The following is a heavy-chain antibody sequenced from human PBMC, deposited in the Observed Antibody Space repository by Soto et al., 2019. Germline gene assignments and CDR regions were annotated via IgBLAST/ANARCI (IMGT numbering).Heavy chain of an antibody. CDR1: GGSISSGGYS. J-gene: IGHJ6*02. CDR3: ARDGYCVSSSCSFLPDV. V-gene: IGHV4-30-2*01. Sequence: SETLSPTCAVSGGSISSGGYSWSWIRQPPGKGLEWIGYIYHSGSTYYNPSLKSRVTISVDRSKNQLSLKLSSVTAADMAVYYCARDGYCVSSSCSFLPDVWGQGTTVTVSS. D-gene: IGHD2-2*03. CDR2: IYHSGST.